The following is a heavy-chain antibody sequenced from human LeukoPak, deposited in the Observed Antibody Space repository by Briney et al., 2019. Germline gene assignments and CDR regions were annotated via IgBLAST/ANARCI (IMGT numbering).Heavy chain of an antibody. V-gene: IGHV4-59*01. D-gene: IGHD6-19*01. CDR1: GGSISSYY. CDR2: IYYSGST. J-gene: IGHJ5*02. Sequence: PSETLSLTCTVSGGSISSYYWSWIRQPPGKGLEWIGYIYYSGSTNYNPSLKSRVTISVDTSKNQFSLKLSSVTAVDTAVYYCASYGAGAKDWWFDPGVQATLVTVSS. CDR3: ASYGAGAKDWWFDP.